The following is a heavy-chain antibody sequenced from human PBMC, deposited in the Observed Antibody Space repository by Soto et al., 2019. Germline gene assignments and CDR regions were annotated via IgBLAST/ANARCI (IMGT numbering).Heavy chain of an antibody. CDR2: IYYSGST. Sequence: SETLSLTCTVSGGSISSYYWSWIRHPPGKGLEWIGYIYYSGSTNYNPSLKSRVTISVDTSKNQFSLKLSSVTAADTAVYYCARVRIAAAGTGWFDPSGQGTLVTVSS. V-gene: IGHV4-59*08. CDR1: GGSISSYY. CDR3: ARVRIAAAGTGWFDP. J-gene: IGHJ5*02. D-gene: IGHD6-13*01.